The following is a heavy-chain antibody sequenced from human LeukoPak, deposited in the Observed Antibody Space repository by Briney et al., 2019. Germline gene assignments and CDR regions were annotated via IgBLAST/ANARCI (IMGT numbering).Heavy chain of an antibody. CDR1: GFTFSKYW. CDR2: INTDGTVT. Sequence: GGSLRLSCAASGFTFSKYWMLWVRQAPGKGLERVSRINTDGTVTTYADSVKGRFTVSRDNADNTMFLQMNSVRDEDTAVYYCATKQWLAPPPDSWGQGTPVTVSS. D-gene: IGHD6-19*01. V-gene: IGHV3-74*01. J-gene: IGHJ4*02. CDR3: ATKQWLAPPPDS.